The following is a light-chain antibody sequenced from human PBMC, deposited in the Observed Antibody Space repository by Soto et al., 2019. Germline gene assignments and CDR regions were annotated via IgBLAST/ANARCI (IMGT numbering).Light chain of an antibody. CDR2: DAS. CDR1: QSVSSY. J-gene: IGKJ4*01. V-gene: IGKV3-11*01. CDR3: QQRSYLFT. Sequence: EIVLTQSPATLSFSPGERATLSCRASQSVSSYLAWYQQKPGQAPRLLIYDASNRATGIPARFSGSGSGTDFTLTISSLEPEDFAVYYCQQRSYLFTFGGGTKVDIK.